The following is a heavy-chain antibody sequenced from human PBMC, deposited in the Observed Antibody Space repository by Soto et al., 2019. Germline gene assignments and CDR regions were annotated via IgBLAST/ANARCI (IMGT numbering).Heavy chain of an antibody. CDR1: GYTFTGYY. CDR3: ARGLVIAAAMNCVYYCMDV. Sequence: ASVKVSCKASGYTFTGYYIHWVRQAPGQGLEWMGWINPNSGGTNYAQKFQGWVTMTRDTSISTAYMELSRLRSDDTAVYYCARGLVIAAAMNCVYYCMDVWGKGTTVTVSS. CDR2: INPNSGGT. J-gene: IGHJ6*04. D-gene: IGHD6-13*01. V-gene: IGHV1-2*04.